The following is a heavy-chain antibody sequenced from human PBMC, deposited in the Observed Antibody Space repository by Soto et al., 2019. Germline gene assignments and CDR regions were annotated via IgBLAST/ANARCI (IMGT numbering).Heavy chain of an antibody. CDR2: TYYRSRWYN. J-gene: IGHJ6*02. CDR3: ARDGKNGFDV. V-gene: IGHV6-1*01. Sequence: QVQLQQSGPGLLKPSQTLSLTCAISGDSVSSNNATWAWIRQSPSRGLEWLGGTYYRSRWYNDYAVSVKSRLTINPDTSKHQFSLQLNSVTPEDTAVYYCARDGKNGFDVWGQGTTVTVSS. D-gene: IGHD1-26*01. CDR1: GDSVSSNNAT.